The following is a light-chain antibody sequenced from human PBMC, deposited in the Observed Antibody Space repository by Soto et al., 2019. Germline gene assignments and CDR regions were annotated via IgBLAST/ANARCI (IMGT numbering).Light chain of an antibody. CDR3: QQYGTSPIT. CDR2: GAS. CDR1: RGVSSSH. V-gene: IGKV3-20*01. Sequence: EIVLTQSPDTLSMSPGERATLSCRASRGVSSSHLAWYQQRPGQAPRLLIFGASSRATGIADRFSGSGSGTDFTLTISGLEPEDFAVYYCQQYGTSPITFGQGTRLEIK. J-gene: IGKJ5*01.